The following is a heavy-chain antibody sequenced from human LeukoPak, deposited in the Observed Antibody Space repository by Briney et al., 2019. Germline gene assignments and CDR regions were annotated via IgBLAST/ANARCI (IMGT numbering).Heavy chain of an antibody. Sequence: PGGSLRLSCSASGFTFSRYNMHWVRQAPGKGLEYVSAISSNGGSTYYADSVKGRFTISRDNSKNTLYLQMNSLRAEDMAVYYCARANYGSGSNYYYGMDVWGQGTTVTVSS. D-gene: IGHD3-10*01. V-gene: IGHV3-64*04. CDR3: ARANYGSGSNYYYGMDV. J-gene: IGHJ6*02. CDR2: ISSNGGST. CDR1: GFTFSRYN.